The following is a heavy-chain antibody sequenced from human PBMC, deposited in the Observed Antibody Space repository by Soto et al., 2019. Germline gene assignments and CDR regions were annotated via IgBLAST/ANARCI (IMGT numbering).Heavy chain of an antibody. J-gene: IGHJ6*02. Sequence: ASRKISSNATGYTFTNYCMHWVRQAPGQGLEWKGVINPSAGTTSYAQKFQGRVTMTRDTSTSTVYMELSSLRTEDTAVYYCAIDLVPKMAAAGYTHYGMAACGQGTRVTVSS. D-gene: IGHD6-13*01. CDR1: GYTFTNYC. CDR2: INPSAGTT. V-gene: IGHV1-46*01. CDR3: AIDLVPKMAAAGYTHYGMAA.